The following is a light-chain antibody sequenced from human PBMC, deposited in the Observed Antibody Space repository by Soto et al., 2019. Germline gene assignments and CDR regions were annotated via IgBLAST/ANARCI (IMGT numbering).Light chain of an antibody. Sequence: DVVMTQSPDSLAVSLGERATINCRSSQSLLFASNQKSYLDWYQRKPGQPPKLLISLPTTRESGVPDRFSGSGSGTDFTLTISSLQAEDVAVYFCQQYFSLPRPFGQGTQVEI. J-gene: IGKJ1*01. CDR3: QQYFSLPRP. V-gene: IGKV4-1*01. CDR2: LPT. CDR1: QSLLFASNQKSY.